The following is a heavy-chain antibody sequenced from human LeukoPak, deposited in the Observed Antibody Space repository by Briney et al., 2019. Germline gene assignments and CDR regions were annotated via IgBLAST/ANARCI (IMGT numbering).Heavy chain of an antibody. D-gene: IGHD3-16*01. CDR1: GFTFSNAW. Sequence: GGSLRLSCAASGFTFSNAWMSWVRQAPGKGLEWVGRIKSKTDGGTTDYAAPVKGRFTISRDDSKNTLYLQMNSLKTEDTAVYYCTTVEGYAEYYYYYYYMDVWGKGTTVTVSS. J-gene: IGHJ6*03. CDR3: TTVEGYAEYYYYYYYMDV. CDR2: IKSKTDGGTT. V-gene: IGHV3-15*01.